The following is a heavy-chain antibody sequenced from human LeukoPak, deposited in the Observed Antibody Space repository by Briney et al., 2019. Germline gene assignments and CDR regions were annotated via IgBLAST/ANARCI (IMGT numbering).Heavy chain of an antibody. CDR1: GDSVSSNSAA. Sequence: SQTLSLTCAISGDSVSSNSAAWNWIRQSPSRGLEWLGRTYYRSKWYNDYAVSVKSRITINPDTSKNQFSLQLNSVTPEDTAVYYCTKGGYSSSWPYFDYWGQGTLVTVSS. D-gene: IGHD6-13*01. J-gene: IGHJ4*02. CDR3: TKGGYSSSWPYFDY. V-gene: IGHV6-1*01. CDR2: TYYRSKWYN.